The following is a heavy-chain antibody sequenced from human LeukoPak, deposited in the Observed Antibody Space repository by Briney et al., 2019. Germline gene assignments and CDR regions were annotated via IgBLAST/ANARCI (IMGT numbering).Heavy chain of an antibody. CDR1: GGTFNTFA. J-gene: IGHJ6*02. V-gene: IGHV1-69*13. D-gene: IGHD1-26*01. CDR2: IITSHGTA. CDR3: ARDKGWEVGINQYYGMDV. Sequence: ASVKVSCKASGGTFNTFAISWVRQAPGQGLEWMGGIITSHGTANYAQKFQGRLTITADESTSTAYMELSSLKSEDTAMYYCARDKGWEVGINQYYGMDVWGQGTMVTVSS.